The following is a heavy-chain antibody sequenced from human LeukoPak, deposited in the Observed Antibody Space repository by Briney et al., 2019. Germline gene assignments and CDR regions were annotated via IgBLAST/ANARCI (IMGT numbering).Heavy chain of an antibody. V-gene: IGHV1-69*05. CDR2: IIPIFGTA. Sequence: SVKVSCKASGGTFSSYAISWVRQAPGQGLEWMGRIIPIFGTANYAQKFQGRVTITTDESTSTAYMELSSLRSEDTAVHYCATIPGRRPRGVDDAFDIWGQGTMVTVSS. CDR3: ATIPGRRPRGVDDAFDI. J-gene: IGHJ3*02. D-gene: IGHD1-26*01. CDR1: GGTFSSYA.